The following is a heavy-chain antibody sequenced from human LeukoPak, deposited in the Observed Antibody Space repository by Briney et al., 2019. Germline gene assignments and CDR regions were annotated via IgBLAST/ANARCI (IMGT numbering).Heavy chain of an antibody. CDR2: ISNSGTT. CDR3: ARDQGENYDSSGYYPY. CDR1: GFTFSTYG. J-gene: IGHJ4*02. Sequence: GGSLRLSCAASGFTFSTYGMTWVRQAPGKGLEWVSIISNSGTTYYADSVKGRFTVSRDNSKNTLYLQMNSLRAEDTAVYYCARDQGENYDSSGYYPYWGQGTLVTVSS. D-gene: IGHD3-22*01. V-gene: IGHV3-23*01.